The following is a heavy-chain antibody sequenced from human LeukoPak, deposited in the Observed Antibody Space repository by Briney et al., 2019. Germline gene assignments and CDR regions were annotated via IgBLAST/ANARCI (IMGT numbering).Heavy chain of an antibody. CDR3: ARDRDCSSTSCYNAFDV. CDR1: GFTVSSTY. J-gene: IGHJ3*01. D-gene: IGHD2-2*02. Sequence: GGSLRLSCAASGFTVSSTYMSWVRQAPGKGLEWVSVFYSGGSTYYADSVKGRFTISRDNAKNTLYLQMNSLRVEDTAVYYCARDRDCSSTSCYNAFDVWGQGTMVTVSS. V-gene: IGHV3-53*05. CDR2: FYSGGST.